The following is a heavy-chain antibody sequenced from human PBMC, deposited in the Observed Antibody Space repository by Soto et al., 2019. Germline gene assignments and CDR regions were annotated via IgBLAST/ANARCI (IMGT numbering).Heavy chain of an antibody. Sequence: ETLSLTCAVSGGSISSSNWWSWVRQPPGKGLEWIGEIYHSGSTNYNPSLKSRVTISVDKSKNQFSLKLSSVTAADTAVYYCARAGDLVVPAAMPIVYYYGMDVWGQGTTV. CDR1: GGSISSSNW. D-gene: IGHD2-2*01. J-gene: IGHJ6*02. CDR3: ARAGDLVVPAAMPIVYYYGMDV. V-gene: IGHV4-4*02. CDR2: IYHSGST.